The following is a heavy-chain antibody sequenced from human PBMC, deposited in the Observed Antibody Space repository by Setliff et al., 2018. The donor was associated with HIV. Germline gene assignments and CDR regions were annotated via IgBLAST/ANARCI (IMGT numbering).Heavy chain of an antibody. CDR2: ISAHNGHT. Sequence: ASVKVSCKASGYRFTSYAISWVRQAPGQGLEWMGWISAHNGHTNYAQKFQDRVTMTTDTSTNTAYMELSSLGSEDTAVYYCAREKTGLSNWFDPWGQGTLVTVSS. D-gene: IGHD7-27*01. CDR1: GYRFTSYA. J-gene: IGHJ5*02. V-gene: IGHV1-18*01. CDR3: AREKTGLSNWFDP.